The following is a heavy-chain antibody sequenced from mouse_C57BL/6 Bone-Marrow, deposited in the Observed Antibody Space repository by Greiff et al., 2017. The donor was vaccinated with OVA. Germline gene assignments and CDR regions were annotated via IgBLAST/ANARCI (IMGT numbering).Heavy chain of an antibody. Sequence: QVQLQQSGAELVRPGASVKLSCKASGYTFTDYYINWVKQRPGQGLEWIARIYPGSGNTYYNEKFKGKATLTAEKSSSTAYMQLSSLTSEDSAVYFGARRNWVYDFDYWGQGTTLTVSS. CDR1: GYTFTDYY. CDR3: ARRNWVYDFDY. J-gene: IGHJ2*01. CDR2: IYPGSGNT. V-gene: IGHV1-76*01. D-gene: IGHD4-1*01.